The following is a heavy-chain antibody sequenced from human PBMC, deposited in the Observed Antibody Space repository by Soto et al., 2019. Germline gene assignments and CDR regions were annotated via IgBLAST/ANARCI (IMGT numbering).Heavy chain of an antibody. J-gene: IGHJ4*01. CDR1: DFSFSNAW. V-gene: IGHV3-15*07. D-gene: IGHD3-22*01. CDR3: TTASYITSIIVRFDY. CDR2: VKSKTHGGTI. Sequence: EVHLVESGGSLVKPGGSLRLSCAASDFSFSNAWINWVSQAPEKGMEWVGRVKSKTHGGTIDFAAPVKGRFAISIDDSKNVVYLEINSLQTEDTAIYYCTTASYITSIIVRFDYWGHGTLVTVSS.